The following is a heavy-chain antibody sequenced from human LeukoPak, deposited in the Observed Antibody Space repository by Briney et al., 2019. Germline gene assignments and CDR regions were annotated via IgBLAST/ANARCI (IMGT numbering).Heavy chain of an antibody. CDR3: VRDQFYDNSGHRWFDP. V-gene: IGHV3-21*01. CDR1: EFTFSSYF. Sequence: AGGSLRLSCVASEFTFSSYFMNWVRQAPGKGLEWVSSISSDSGYRYYADSVKGRFTISRDNTKNSLYLQMNSLRAEDTAVYYCVRDQFYDNSGHRWFDPWGQGTLVTVSS. CDR2: ISSDSGYR. D-gene: IGHD3-22*01. J-gene: IGHJ5*02.